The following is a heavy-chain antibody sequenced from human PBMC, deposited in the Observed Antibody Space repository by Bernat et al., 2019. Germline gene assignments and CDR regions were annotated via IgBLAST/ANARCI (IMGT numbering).Heavy chain of an antibody. CDR1: GFTFSDYY. J-gene: IGHJ4*02. Sequence: QVQLVESGGGLVKPGGSLRLSCAASGFTFSDYYMSWIRQAPGKGLEWVSYISSSSSYTNYADSVKGRFTISRDNAKNSLYLQMNSLRAEDTAVYYCASHVVPAATFDYWGQGTLVTVSS. CDR3: ASHVVPAATFDY. D-gene: IGHD2-2*01. CDR2: ISSSSSYT. V-gene: IGHV3-11*06.